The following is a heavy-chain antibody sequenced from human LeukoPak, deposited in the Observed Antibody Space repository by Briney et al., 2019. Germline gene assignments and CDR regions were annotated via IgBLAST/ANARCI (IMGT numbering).Heavy chain of an antibody. D-gene: IGHD2-2*01. Sequence: SETLSLTCTVSGYSISSGYYWGWIRQPPGKGLEWIGSIYHSGSTYYNPSLKSRVTISVDTSKNQFSLKLSSVTAADTAVYYCAREKVVPAAMGAASDIWGQGTMVTVSS. CDR2: IYHSGST. V-gene: IGHV4-38-2*02. CDR3: AREKVVPAAMGAASDI. J-gene: IGHJ3*02. CDR1: GYSISSGYY.